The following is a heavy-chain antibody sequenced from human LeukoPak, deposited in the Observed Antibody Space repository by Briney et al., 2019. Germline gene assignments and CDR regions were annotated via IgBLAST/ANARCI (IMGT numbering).Heavy chain of an antibody. J-gene: IGHJ4*02. V-gene: IGHV4-34*01. Sequence: SETLSLTCAVCGGSFSGYYWSWIRQPPGKGLEWIGEINHSGSTNYNPSLKRRVTISVDTSKNQFSLKLSSVTAADTAVYYCARGSSGGSWLNYWGQGTLVTVSS. CDR1: GGSFSGYY. D-gene: IGHD2-15*01. CDR3: ARGSSGGSWLNY. CDR2: INHSGST.